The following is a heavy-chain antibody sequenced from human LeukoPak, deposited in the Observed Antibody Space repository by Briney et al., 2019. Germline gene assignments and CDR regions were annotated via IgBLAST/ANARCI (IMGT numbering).Heavy chain of an antibody. J-gene: IGHJ4*02. CDR3: ARDTTYYYDSSGF. Sequence: GGSLRLSCAASGFTFSSYAMSWVRQAPGKGLEWVSSISSSSSYIYYADSVKGRFTISRDNAKNSLYLQMNSLRAEDTAVYYCARDTTYYYDSSGFWGQGTLVTVSS. CDR1: GFTFSSYA. CDR2: ISSSSSYI. D-gene: IGHD3-22*01. V-gene: IGHV3-21*01.